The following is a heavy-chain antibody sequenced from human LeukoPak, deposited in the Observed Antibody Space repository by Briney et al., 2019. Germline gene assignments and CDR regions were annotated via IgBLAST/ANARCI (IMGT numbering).Heavy chain of an antibody. CDR1: GFTFSSHW. V-gene: IGHV3-74*01. CDR3: TRDFDFSSAI. D-gene: IGHD3-3*01. Sequence: GGSLRLSCAASGFTFSSHWMHWVRQAPGKGLVWVSGISTDGSRPRYADSVKGRFTTSRDNAKNTLFLQMNSLRAEDTAVYYCTRDFDFSSAIWGQGTLVTVSS. J-gene: IGHJ4*02. CDR2: ISTDGSRP.